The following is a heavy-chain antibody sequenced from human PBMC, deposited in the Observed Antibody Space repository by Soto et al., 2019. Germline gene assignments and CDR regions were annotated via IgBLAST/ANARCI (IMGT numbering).Heavy chain of an antibody. CDR3: ARHPERIAEIGWFDP. CDR1: GFTFSDYY. J-gene: IGHJ5*02. CDR2: IKPDGSQK. V-gene: IGHV3-7*02. Sequence: PGGSLRLSCAASGFTFSDYYMSWIRQAPGKGLEWVANIKPDGSQKWYVDSVKGRFTISRDNAKNSLYLQMNSLRAEDTAVYYCARHPERIAEIGWFDPWGQGTLVTVSS. D-gene: IGHD6-13*01.